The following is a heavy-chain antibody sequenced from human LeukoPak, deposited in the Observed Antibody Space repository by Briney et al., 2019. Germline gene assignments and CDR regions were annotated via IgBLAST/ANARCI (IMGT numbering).Heavy chain of an antibody. V-gene: IGHV4-59*01. CDR1: GGSISSYY. CDR2: IYYSGST. J-gene: IGHJ3*02. Sequence: PSETLSLTCTVSGGSISSYYWSWIRQPPGKGLEWIGYIYYSGSTNYNPSLKSRVTISVDTSKNQFSLKLSSVTAADTAVYYCARAPPYYYDSSVYPLNPIYVLDIGAKGKMATVFS. D-gene: IGHD3-22*01. CDR3: ARAPPYYYDSSVYPLNPIYVLDI.